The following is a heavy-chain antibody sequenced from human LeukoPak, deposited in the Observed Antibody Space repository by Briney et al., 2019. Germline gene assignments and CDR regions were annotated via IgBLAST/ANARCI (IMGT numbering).Heavy chain of an antibody. D-gene: IGHD2-21*02. CDR1: GYTFTSYG. CDR2: ISAYNGNT. CDR3: ARGDTQTAISPEFDY. Sequence: GASVKVSCKASGYTFTSYGISWVRQAPGQGLEWMGWISAYNGNTNYAQKLQGRVTMTTDTSTSTAYMELRSLGSEDTAVYYCARGDTQTAISPEFDYWGQGTLVTVSS. V-gene: IGHV1-18*01. J-gene: IGHJ4*02.